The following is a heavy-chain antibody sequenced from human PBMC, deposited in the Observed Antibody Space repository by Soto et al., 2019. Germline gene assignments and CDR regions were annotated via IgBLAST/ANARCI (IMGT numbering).Heavy chain of an antibody. J-gene: IGHJ4*02. CDR1: GYGFTTYG. Sequence: QVHLVRSGAEVKKPGASVKVSCKGSGYGFTTYGITWVRQAPGQGLEWMAWISAHNGNTNYAQKLQGRVTVTRDTSTSTAYMELRSLRYDDTAVYYCARGRYGDYWGQGALVTVSS. D-gene: IGHD1-1*01. CDR3: ARGRYGDY. CDR2: ISAHNGNT. V-gene: IGHV1-18*01.